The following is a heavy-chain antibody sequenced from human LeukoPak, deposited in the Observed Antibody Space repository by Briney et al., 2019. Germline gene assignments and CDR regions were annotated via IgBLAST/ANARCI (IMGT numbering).Heavy chain of an antibody. J-gene: IGHJ4*02. V-gene: IGHV1-69*05. CDR2: IIPIFGTA. CDR1: GGTFSSYA. CDR3: ARGGDYVWGSYRRPPLFDY. Sequence: SVKVSCKASGGTFSSYAISWVRQAPGQGLEWMGEIIPIFGTANYAQKLQGRVTMTTDTSTSTAYMELRSLRSDDTAVYYCARGGDYVWGSYRRPPLFDYWGQGTLVTVSS. D-gene: IGHD3-16*02.